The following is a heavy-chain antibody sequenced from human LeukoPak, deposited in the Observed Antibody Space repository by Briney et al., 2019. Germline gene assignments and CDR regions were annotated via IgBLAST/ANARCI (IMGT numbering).Heavy chain of an antibody. CDR3: ARSSIPTQNWFDP. CDR1: GGSMNNYF. J-gene: IGHJ5*02. D-gene: IGHD2-2*01. Sequence: KPSETLSLTCTVSGGSMNNYFWNWIRQPPGKGLEWMGYMYYSGSSSYSPSLKSRATISLDTSKNQFSLKLSSVTTADTAIYYCARSSIPTQNWFDPWGQGTPVTVSS. CDR2: MYYSGSS. V-gene: IGHV4-59*01.